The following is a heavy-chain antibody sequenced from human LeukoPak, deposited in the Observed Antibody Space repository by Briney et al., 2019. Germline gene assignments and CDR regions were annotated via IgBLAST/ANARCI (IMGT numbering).Heavy chain of an antibody. Sequence: GGSLRLSCAASGFTVSSYAMSWVRQAPGKGLEWVSGITGSGGSTYYADSVRGRFTISRDNSKNTLNLQMNRLRAEDSAVYYCAKSRSLEYSSSSDFWGQGTLVTVSS. CDR2: ITGSGGST. CDR3: AKSRSLEYSSSSDF. J-gene: IGHJ4*02. V-gene: IGHV3-23*01. D-gene: IGHD6-6*01. CDR1: GFTVSSYA.